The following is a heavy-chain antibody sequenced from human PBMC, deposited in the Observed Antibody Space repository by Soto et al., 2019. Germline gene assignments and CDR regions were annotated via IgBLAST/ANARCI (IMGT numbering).Heavy chain of an antibody. CDR2: ISYDGSNK. CDR1: GFTFSSYG. Sequence: ESGGGVVQPGRSLRLSCAASGFTFSSYGMHWVRQAPGKGLEWVAVISYDGSNKYYADSVKGRFTISRDNSKNTLYLQMNSLRAEDTAVYYCAKGRRRYCSGGSCYGGDYWGQGTLVTVSS. CDR3: AKGRRRYCSGGSCYGGDY. D-gene: IGHD2-15*01. J-gene: IGHJ4*02. V-gene: IGHV3-30*18.